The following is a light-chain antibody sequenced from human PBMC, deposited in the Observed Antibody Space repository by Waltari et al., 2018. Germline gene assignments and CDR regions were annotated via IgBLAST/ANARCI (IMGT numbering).Light chain of an antibody. Sequence: ELVLTQSPGTLSLSPGESATFSARASQRIGIYCAWYQQRPGQAPRLLINQASNRATGIPDRFSGSGSGTDFSLTISRLEPEDFAVYYCQNYERLPAMFGQGTRVEIK. V-gene: IGKV3-20*01. CDR3: QNYERLPAM. CDR2: QAS. CDR1: QRIGIY. J-gene: IGKJ1*01.